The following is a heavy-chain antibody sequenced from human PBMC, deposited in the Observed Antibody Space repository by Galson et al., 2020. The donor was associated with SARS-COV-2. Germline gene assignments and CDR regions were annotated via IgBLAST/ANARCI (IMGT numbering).Heavy chain of an antibody. CDR1: GFTFSSYT. J-gene: IGHJ6*02. V-gene: IGHV3-21*01. Sequence: GGSLRLSCAVSGFTFSSYTMNWVRQAPGKGLEWVTAISSSSNYIYYADSMKGPLTISTDNPNDPLSLPMNSLRAEDTAVYYCARDASWAMFGIDVWGQGTTVTVSS. CDR2: ISSSSNYI. D-gene: IGHD1-26*01. CDR3: ARDASWAMFGIDV.